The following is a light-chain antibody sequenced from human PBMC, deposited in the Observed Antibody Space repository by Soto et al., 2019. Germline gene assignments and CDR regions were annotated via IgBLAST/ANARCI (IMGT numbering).Light chain of an antibody. V-gene: IGLV2-8*01. Sequence: QSALTQPPSASGSRGQSVTISCTGISSDVDDYKYVSWYQQHPGKAPKLIIYELSQRPSGVPDRFSGSKSGNAASLTVSGLQADDEADYYCSSYASSNNLHVVSGGGTQLTVL. CDR3: SSYASSNNLHVV. CDR2: ELS. J-gene: IGLJ2*01. CDR1: SSDVDDYKY.